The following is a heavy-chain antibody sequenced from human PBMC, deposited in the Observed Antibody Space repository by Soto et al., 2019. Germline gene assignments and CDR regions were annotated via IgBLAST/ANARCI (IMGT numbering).Heavy chain of an antibody. D-gene: IGHD6-13*01. J-gene: IGHJ4*02. V-gene: IGHV3-23*01. Sequence: EVQPLESGGGLVQPGGSLRLSCAASGFTFSNYATSWVRQAPGKGLEWVSVISGRGSSTYSADSVKGRLTISRDNSKNTVNLLMDSLRAEDTAVYYCTKSLGVLQDSSWAHPFDYWGQGTLVTVSS. CDR1: GFTFSNYA. CDR3: TKSLGVLQDSSWAHPFDY. CDR2: ISGRGSST.